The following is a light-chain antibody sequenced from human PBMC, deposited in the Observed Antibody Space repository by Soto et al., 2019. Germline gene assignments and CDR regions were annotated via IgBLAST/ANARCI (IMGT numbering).Light chain of an antibody. CDR1: QSVSSN. V-gene: IGKV3-15*01. Sequence: EIVMTQSPATLSVSPGERATLSCRASQSVSSNLAWYQQKPGQAPRLLIYGASTRATGIPARFSGSGSETEFTLTISSLQSEDFAVYYCQQYSIWRTFGQGTKVDI. CDR2: GAS. CDR3: QQYSIWRT. J-gene: IGKJ1*01.